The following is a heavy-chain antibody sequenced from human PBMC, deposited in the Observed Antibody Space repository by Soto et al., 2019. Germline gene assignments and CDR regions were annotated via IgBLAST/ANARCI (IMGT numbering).Heavy chain of an antibody. V-gene: IGHV3-66*01. CDR2: IYSGGST. CDR3: ASTDWSGYSIDY. J-gene: IGHJ4*02. D-gene: IGHD3-3*01. Sequence: GGSLRLSCAASGFTVSSNYMSWVRQAPGKGLEWVSVIYSGGSTYYADSVKGRFTISRDNSKNTLYLQMNSLRAEDTAVYYCASTDWSGYSIDYWGQGTLVTVSS. CDR1: GFTVSSNY.